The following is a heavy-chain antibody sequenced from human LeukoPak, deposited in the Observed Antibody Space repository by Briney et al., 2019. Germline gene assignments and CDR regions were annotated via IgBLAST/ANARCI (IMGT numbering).Heavy chain of an antibody. D-gene: IGHD3-10*01. CDR2: IYTSGST. Sequence: PSQTLSLTCTVSGGSISSGSYYWSWIRQPAGKGLEWIGRIYTSGSTNYNPSLKSRVTISVDMSENQFSLRLYSVTAADTAVYFCARGAPFHYGSGNYPFDSWGQGTLVTVSS. J-gene: IGHJ4*02. V-gene: IGHV4-61*02. CDR3: ARGAPFHYGSGNYPFDS. CDR1: GGSISSGSYY.